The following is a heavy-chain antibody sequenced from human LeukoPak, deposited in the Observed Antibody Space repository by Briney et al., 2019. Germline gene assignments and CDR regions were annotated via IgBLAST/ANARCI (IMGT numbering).Heavy chain of an antibody. CDR3: ARSLWFRELLSPFDY. D-gene: IGHD3-10*01. V-gene: IGHV3-23*01. CDR1: GFTFSSYA. J-gene: IGHJ4*02. CDR2: ISGSGGST. Sequence: GGSLRLSCAASGFTFSSYAMSWVRQAPGKGLGWVSAISGSGGSTYYADSVKGRFTISRDNSKNTLYLQMNSLRAEDTAVYYCARSLWFRELLSPFDYWGQGTLVTVSS.